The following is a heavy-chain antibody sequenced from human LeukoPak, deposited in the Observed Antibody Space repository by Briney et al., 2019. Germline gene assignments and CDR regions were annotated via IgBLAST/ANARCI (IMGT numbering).Heavy chain of an antibody. V-gene: IGHV3-7*01. Sequence: HPGGSLRLSCAASGFTLSNYWMSWVRQAPGKGLEWVANIKQDGSEKYIVDSVKGRFTISRDNAKNSLYLQMNSLRAEDTAVYYCARDGVVRGAPEFDYWGQGTLVTVSS. D-gene: IGHD3-10*01. CDR1: GFTLSNYW. CDR2: IKQDGSEK. J-gene: IGHJ4*02. CDR3: ARDGVVRGAPEFDY.